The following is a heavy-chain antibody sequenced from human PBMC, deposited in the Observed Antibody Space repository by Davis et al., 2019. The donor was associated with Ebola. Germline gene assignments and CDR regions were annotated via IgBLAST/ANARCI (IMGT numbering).Heavy chain of an antibody. Sequence: PGGSLRLSCAASGFTFSSYEMNWVRQAPGKGLEWVSYISSSGSTIYYADSVKGRFTISRDNAKNSLYLQMNSLRAEDTAVYYCARDTYYYDSSGYYGRYFDLWGRGTLVTVSS. V-gene: IGHV3-48*03. J-gene: IGHJ2*01. CDR2: ISSSGSTI. D-gene: IGHD3-22*01. CDR1: GFTFSSYE. CDR3: ARDTYYYDSSGYYGRYFDL.